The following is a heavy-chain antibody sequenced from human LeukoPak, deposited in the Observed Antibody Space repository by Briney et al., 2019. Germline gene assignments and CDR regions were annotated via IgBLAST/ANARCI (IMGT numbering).Heavy chain of an antibody. CDR3: AHNYDSSGYYQYYFDY. CDR2: IYWDDDK. Sequence: GSGPTLVNPTQTLTLTCTFSGFSLSTSGVGVGWIRQPPGKALEWLALIYWDDDKRYSPSLKSRLTITKDTSKNQVVLTMTNMDPVDTATYYCAHNYDSSGYYQYYFDYWGQGTLVTVSS. D-gene: IGHD3-22*01. J-gene: IGHJ4*02. CDR1: GFSLSTSGVG. V-gene: IGHV2-5*02.